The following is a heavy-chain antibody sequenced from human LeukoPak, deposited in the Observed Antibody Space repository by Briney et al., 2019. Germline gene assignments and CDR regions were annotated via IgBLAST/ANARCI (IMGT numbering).Heavy chain of an antibody. V-gene: IGHV4-30-2*01. J-gene: IGHJ4*02. CDR1: GGSFSSGGYS. CDR3: ARGTNYYYDSSGYYYLPEYYFDY. D-gene: IGHD3-22*01. CDR2: IYHSGST. Sequence: SQTLSLTCAVSGGSFSSGGYSWSWIRQPPGKGLEWIGYIYHSGSTYYNPSLKSRVTISVDRSKNQFSLKLSSVTAADTAVYYCARGTNYYYDSSGYYYLPEYYFDYWGQGTLVTVSS.